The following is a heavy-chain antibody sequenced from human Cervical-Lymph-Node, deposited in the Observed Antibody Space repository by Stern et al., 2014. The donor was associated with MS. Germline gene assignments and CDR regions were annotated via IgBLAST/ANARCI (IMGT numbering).Heavy chain of an antibody. V-gene: IGHV5-51*01. CDR2: IYPYDSDT. CDR3: ARHVQGFDY. Sequence: VQLGQSGAEVKKPGESLKISCKLSGYSFTIYYIAWVRQMPGKGLEWMRVIYPYDSDTTYSPSFQGQVTISAYKSITTAYLQWSSLRASDTAMYYCARHVQGFDYWGQGTLVTVSS. J-gene: IGHJ4*02. CDR1: GYSFTIYY.